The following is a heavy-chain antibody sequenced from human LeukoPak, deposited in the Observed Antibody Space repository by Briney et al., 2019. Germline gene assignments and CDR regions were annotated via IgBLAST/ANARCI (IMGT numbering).Heavy chain of an antibody. CDR2: INPNSGGT. V-gene: IGHV1-2*02. J-gene: IGHJ4*02. CDR1: GYTFTSYG. CDR3: ARTAYFDY. Sequence: GASVKVSCKASGYTFTSYGISWVRQAPGQGLEWMGWINPNSGGTNYAQKFQGRVTMTRDTSISTAYMELSRLRSDDTAVYYCARTAYFDYWGQGTLVTVSS.